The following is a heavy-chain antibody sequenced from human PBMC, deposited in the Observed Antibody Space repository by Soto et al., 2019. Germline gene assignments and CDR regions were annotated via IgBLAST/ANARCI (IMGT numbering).Heavy chain of an antibody. V-gene: IGHV4-4*07. Sequence: SETLSLTCTVSGASITGSSYWSWIRQRAGKGLEWIGRFSLSGTTNYNPSLRGRVTMSADVSKNQFSLRLTSVTAADTALYYCARGMTPLGAPAWYYFDSWGQGTLVTVSS. J-gene: IGHJ4*02. CDR3: ARGMTPLGAPAWYYFDS. CDR1: GASITGSSY. D-gene: IGHD2-15*01. CDR2: FSLSGTT.